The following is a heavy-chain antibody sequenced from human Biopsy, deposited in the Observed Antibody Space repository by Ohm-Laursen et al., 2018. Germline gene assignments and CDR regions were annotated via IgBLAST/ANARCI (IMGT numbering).Heavy chain of an antibody. Sequence: SETLSLTCTVSGGSISDSTYHWGWICQSPGKGLEWIGNIYYSGNTDYSPSLKSRVTISVDTSNNQFSLKLRSVTAADTAVYYCARQVDFWSGYVDYWGQGTLVAVSS. CDR1: GGSISDSTYH. D-gene: IGHD3-3*01. CDR2: IYYSGNT. J-gene: IGHJ4*02. CDR3: ARQVDFWSGYVDY. V-gene: IGHV4-39*01.